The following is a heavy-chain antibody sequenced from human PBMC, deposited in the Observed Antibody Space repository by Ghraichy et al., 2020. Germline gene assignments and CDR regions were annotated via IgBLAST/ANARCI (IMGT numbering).Heavy chain of an antibody. D-gene: IGHD3-22*01. Sequence: LSLTCAASGFTFSSYAMSWVRQAPGKGLEWVSAISGSGGSTYYADSVKGRFTISRDNSKNTLYLQMNSLRAEDTAVYYCAKGRAVWVIVSLHWGQGTLVTVSS. CDR1: GFTFSSYA. CDR2: ISGSGGST. V-gene: IGHV3-23*01. CDR3: AKGRAVWVIVSLH. J-gene: IGHJ4*02.